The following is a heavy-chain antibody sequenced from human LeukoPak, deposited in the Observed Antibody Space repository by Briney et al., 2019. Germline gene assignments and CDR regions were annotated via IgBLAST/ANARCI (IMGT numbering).Heavy chain of an antibody. CDR2: IRHTGST. CDR1: GGSFSGYY. D-gene: IGHD3-16*01. V-gene: IGHV4-34*01. CDR3: ARHGGYHFDS. Sequence: PSETLSLTCAVNGGSFSGYYWSWIRQPPGKGLEWIGQIRHTGSTAYNPSLRSRVTISGDTSKNQFSLRLTSVTAADTALYYCARHGGYHFDSWGQGTLVTVSS. J-gene: IGHJ4*02.